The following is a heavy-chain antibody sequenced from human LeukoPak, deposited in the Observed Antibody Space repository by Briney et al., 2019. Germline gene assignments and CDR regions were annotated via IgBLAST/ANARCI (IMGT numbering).Heavy chain of an antibody. CDR2: INHSGST. Sequence: KPSETLSLTCAVYGGSFSGYYWSWIRQPPGKGLEWIGEINHSGSTNYNPSLKSRVTISVDTSKNQFSLKLSSVTAADTAVYYCARDYDFWSGYYAPFDYRGQGTLVTVSS. D-gene: IGHD3-3*01. V-gene: IGHV4-34*01. CDR1: GGSFSGYY. CDR3: ARDYDFWSGYYAPFDY. J-gene: IGHJ4*02.